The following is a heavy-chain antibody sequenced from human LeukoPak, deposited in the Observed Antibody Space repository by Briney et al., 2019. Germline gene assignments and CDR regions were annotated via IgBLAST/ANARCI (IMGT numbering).Heavy chain of an antibody. CDR2: TSFDRSDN. Sequence: GRSLRLSCAASGFTFSSYTMHWVRQAPGKGLKWVAVTSFDRSDNYYADSVKGRFTISRDNSKNTLYLQMNSLRPDDTAVYYCARDSGNYLDAFDIWGQGTMVTVSS. CDR3: ARDSGNYLDAFDI. J-gene: IGHJ3*02. V-gene: IGHV3-30*04. D-gene: IGHD1-7*01. CDR1: GFTFSSYT.